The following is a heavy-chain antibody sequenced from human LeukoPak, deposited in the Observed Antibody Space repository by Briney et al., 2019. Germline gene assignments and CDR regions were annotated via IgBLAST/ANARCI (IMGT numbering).Heavy chain of an antibody. CDR3: ARSDDYVWGSYRYTPFDY. J-gene: IGHJ4*02. CDR2: IYPGDSDT. CDR1: GYSFTCYW. V-gene: IGHV5-51*01. Sequence: GESLKISCKGSGYSFTCYWIGWVRQMPGKGLEWMGIIYPGDSDTRYSPSFQGQVTISADKSISTAYLQWSSLKASDTAMYYCARSDDYVWGSYRYTPFDYWGQGTLVTVSS. D-gene: IGHD3-16*02.